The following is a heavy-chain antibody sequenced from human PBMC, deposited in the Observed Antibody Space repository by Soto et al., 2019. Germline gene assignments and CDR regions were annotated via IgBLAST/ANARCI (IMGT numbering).Heavy chain of an antibody. CDR3: AAEYSSSSHAFDI. CDR2: ISSSSSYI. CDR1: GFTFSSYS. D-gene: IGHD6-6*01. V-gene: IGHV3-21*01. Sequence: PGGSLRLSCAASGFTFSSYSMNWVRQAPGKGLEWVSSISSSSSYIYYADSVKGRFTISRDNAKNSLYLQMNSLRAEDTAVYYCAAEYSSSSHAFDIWGQGTMVTVSS. J-gene: IGHJ3*02.